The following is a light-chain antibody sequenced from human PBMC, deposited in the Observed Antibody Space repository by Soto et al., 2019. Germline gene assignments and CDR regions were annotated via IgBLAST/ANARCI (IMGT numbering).Light chain of an antibody. Sequence: QSALTQPPSVSGSPGQSVTISCTGTSSDVGSYNRVSWYQQPPGTAPKLMIYDVSNRPSGVPDRFSGSKSGNTASLTISGLQAEDEADYYCSSYTSSSTWVFGGGTKVTVL. CDR1: SSDVGSYNR. CDR3: SSYTSSSTWV. V-gene: IGLV2-18*02. J-gene: IGLJ3*02. CDR2: DVS.